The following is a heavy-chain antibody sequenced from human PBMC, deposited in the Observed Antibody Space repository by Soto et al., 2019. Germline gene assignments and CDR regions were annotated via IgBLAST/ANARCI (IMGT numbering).Heavy chain of an antibody. D-gene: IGHD6-19*01. Sequence: EVQLVESGGGLVQPGGSLRLSCAASGFTFSDHWMHWVRQVQGKGLVGVARVNSDGRTTTYAASVKGRFTISRANARNTLYLQMESLRAGDTALYYCARGYSSGPDYWGQGTLVTGSS. CDR2: VNSDGRTT. V-gene: IGHV3-74*01. CDR1: GFTFSDHW. CDR3: ARGYSSGPDY. J-gene: IGHJ4*02.